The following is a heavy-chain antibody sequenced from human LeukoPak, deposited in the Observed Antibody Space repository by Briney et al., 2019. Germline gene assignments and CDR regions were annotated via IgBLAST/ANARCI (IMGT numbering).Heavy chain of an antibody. CDR1: GYTFTSYG. D-gene: IGHD2-15*01. CDR2: ISAYNGNT. V-gene: IGHV1-18*01. CDR3: ARDRYCSGGSCYSGRAY. Sequence: ASVKVSRKASGYTFTSYGISWVRQAPGQGLEWMGWISAYNGNTNYAQKLQGRVTMTTDTSTSTAYMELRSLRSDDTAVYYCARDRYCSGGSCYSGRAYWGQGTLVTVSS. J-gene: IGHJ4*02.